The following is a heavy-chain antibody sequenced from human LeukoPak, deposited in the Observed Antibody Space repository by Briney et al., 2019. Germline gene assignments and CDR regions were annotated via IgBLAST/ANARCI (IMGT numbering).Heavy chain of an antibody. CDR2: ISYDGSNK. J-gene: IGHJ5*02. CDR1: GFTFSSYA. Sequence: GRSLRLSCAASGFTFSSYAMHWVRQAPGKGLEWVAVISYDGSNKYYADSVKGRFTISRDNSKNTLYLQMNSLRAEDTAVYYCARSLVVGATYPYHWGQGTLVTVSS. V-gene: IGHV3-30*04. D-gene: IGHD1-26*01. CDR3: ARSLVVGATYPYH.